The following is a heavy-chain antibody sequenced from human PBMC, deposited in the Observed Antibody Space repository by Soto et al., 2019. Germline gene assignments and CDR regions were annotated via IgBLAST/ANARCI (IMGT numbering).Heavy chain of an antibody. CDR2: IGESGTPT. J-gene: IGHJ4*02. CDR3: ASGGWGSSWYEGGSRIDY. Sequence: GGSLRLSCAASGFTFSSYAMKWVRQAPGKGLEWVSLIGESGTPTYYADSVKGRFTISRENAKNSLYLQMNSQRAEDTAVYYCASGGWGSSWYEGGSRIDYWGQGTLVTVSS. D-gene: IGHD6-13*01. V-gene: IGHV3-48*01. CDR1: GFTFSSYA.